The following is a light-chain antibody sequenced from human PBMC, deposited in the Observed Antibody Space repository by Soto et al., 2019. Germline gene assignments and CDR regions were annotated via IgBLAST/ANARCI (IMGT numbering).Light chain of an antibody. CDR3: QQYYIKPYT. V-gene: IGKV3-15*01. CDR2: DAS. CDR1: QIIDSK. J-gene: IGKJ2*01. Sequence: IVMTQSPATLSVSPGERVTLSCRASQIIDSKLAWYQQRPGQAPRLLIYDASIRATGIPARFSGSGSGTEFTLTISSLQAEDVAVYYCQQYYIKPYTFGQGTKLEIK.